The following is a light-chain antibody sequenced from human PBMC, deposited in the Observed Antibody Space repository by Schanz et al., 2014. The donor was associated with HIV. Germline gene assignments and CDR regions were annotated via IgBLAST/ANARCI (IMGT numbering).Light chain of an antibody. V-gene: IGLV2-11*01. J-gene: IGLJ1*01. CDR3: GALSTSDAPV. CDR1: SSDVGGYNY. Sequence: QSALTQPRSVSGSPGQSVTISCTGTSSDVGGYNYVSWYQQHPGKAPKLMIYDVRKRPSGVPDRFSGSKSGNTASLTISGLQPEDEADYYCGALSTSDAPVFGTGTKLTVL. CDR2: DVR.